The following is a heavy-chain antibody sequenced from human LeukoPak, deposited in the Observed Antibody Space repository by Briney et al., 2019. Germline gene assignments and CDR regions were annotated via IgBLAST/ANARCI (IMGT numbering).Heavy chain of an antibody. J-gene: IGHJ3*02. V-gene: IGHV5-51*01. CDR1: GYSFTSYW. CDR3: ARDSYYYDSSGYDHAFDI. D-gene: IGHD3-22*01. Sequence: GESLKISCKASGYSFTSYWIGWVRQMPGKGLEWMGIIYPGDSDTRYSPSFQGQVTISADKSISTAYLQWSSLKASDTAMYYCARDSYYYDSSGYDHAFDIWGQGTMVTVSS. CDR2: IYPGDSDT.